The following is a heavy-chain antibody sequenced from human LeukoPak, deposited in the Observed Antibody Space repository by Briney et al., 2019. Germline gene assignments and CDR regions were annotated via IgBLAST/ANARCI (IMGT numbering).Heavy chain of an antibody. J-gene: IGHJ4*02. V-gene: IGHV4-59*08. D-gene: IGHD2/OR15-2a*01. CDR3: AGHHPRNTVDF. CDR2: ISDIGSI. CDR1: GGSISSYY. Sequence: SETLSLTCTVSGGSISSYYWSWIRQPPGKGMEWIAYISDIGSINYNPSLKSRVTISLDTSKNQFSLKLSSVTAADTAVYYCAGHHPRNTVDFWGQGTLVTVSS.